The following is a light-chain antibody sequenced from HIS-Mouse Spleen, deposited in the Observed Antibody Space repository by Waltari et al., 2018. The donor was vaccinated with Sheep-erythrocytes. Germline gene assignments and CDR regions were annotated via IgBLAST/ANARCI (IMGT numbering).Light chain of an antibody. J-gene: IGKJ4*01. CDR2: WAS. V-gene: IGKV4-1*01. CDR3: QQYYSTLT. Sequence: DIVMTQSPDSLAVSLGERATINCKSSQSVLYSSNNKNYLAWYQQKPGQPPKLLIYWASTRESGVPDRFSGSESGTDFTLTISCLQAEDVAVYYCQQYYSTLTFGGGTKVEIK. CDR1: QSVLYSSNNKNY.